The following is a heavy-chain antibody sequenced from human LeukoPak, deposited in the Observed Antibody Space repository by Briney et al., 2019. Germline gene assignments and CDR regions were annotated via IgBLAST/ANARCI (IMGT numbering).Heavy chain of an antibody. CDR1: ENIFNRYG. CDR2: TNPNSGNT. Sequence: ASVKVSCKAPENIFNRYGINWVRQATGQGLEWMGWTNPNSGNTGYAHKFQGRVTMTRTPSTSTAYMELSSLRSEDTAVYYCAFRYCTGGSCPSPFDYWGQGTLITVSS. CDR3: AFRYCTGGSCPSPFDY. J-gene: IGHJ4*02. D-gene: IGHD2-15*01. V-gene: IGHV1-8*01.